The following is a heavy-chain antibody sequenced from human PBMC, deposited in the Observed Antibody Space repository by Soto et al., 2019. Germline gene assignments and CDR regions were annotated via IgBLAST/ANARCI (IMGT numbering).Heavy chain of an antibody. CDR2: ISYDGSNK. CDR3: ARDHGSRWLTIPDEYFQH. J-gene: IGHJ1*01. V-gene: IGHV3-30-3*01. CDR1: GFTFSSYA. Sequence: PGGSLRLSCAASGFTFSSYAMHWVRQDPGKGLEWVAVISYDGSNKYYADSVKGRFTISRDNSKNTLYLQMNSLRAEDTAVYYCARDHGSRWLTIPDEYFQHWGQGTLVTVSS. D-gene: IGHD3-22*01.